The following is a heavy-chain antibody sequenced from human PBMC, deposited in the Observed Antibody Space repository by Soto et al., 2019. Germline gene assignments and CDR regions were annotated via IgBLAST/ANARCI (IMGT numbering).Heavy chain of an antibody. D-gene: IGHD6-19*01. Sequence: QVQLVQSGAEVKKRGSSVKVSCKASGGTFSSYAISWVRQAPGQGLEWMGGIIPIFGTANYAQKFQGRVTITADESTSTAYMELSSLRSEDTAVYYCARMVLKQWLVRVSSMDVWGQGTTVTVSS. J-gene: IGHJ6*02. V-gene: IGHV1-69*01. CDR1: GGTFSSYA. CDR2: IIPIFGTA. CDR3: ARMVLKQWLVRVSSMDV.